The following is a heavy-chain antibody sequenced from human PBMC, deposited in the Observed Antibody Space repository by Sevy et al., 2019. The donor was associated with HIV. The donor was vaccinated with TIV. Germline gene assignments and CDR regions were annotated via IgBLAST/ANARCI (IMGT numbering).Heavy chain of an antibody. CDR1: GFTFSSYG. D-gene: IGHD1-26*01. Sequence: GGSLRLSCAASGFTFSSYGMHWVRQAPGKGLEWVAVIWYDGSNKYYADSVKGRFTISRDNSKNTLYLQMNSLRAEDTAVYYCARERWEFGYAFDIWGQGTMVPV. J-gene: IGHJ3*02. CDR2: IWYDGSNK. CDR3: ARERWEFGYAFDI. V-gene: IGHV3-33*01.